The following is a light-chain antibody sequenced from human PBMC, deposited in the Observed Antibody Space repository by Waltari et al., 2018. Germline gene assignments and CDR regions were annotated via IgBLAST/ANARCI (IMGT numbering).Light chain of an antibody. J-gene: IGLJ2*01. V-gene: IGLV3-19*01. Sequence: SSELSQDPAVSVALGQTVRITCQGDSLRTYYASWSRQKPGQSPVLLIYGKNNRPSGSPDRFSASSSGNTASLTITGARAEDEADYYCNTRDISGDVVFGGGTKLTVL. CDR1: SLRTYY. CDR3: NTRDISGDVV. CDR2: GKN.